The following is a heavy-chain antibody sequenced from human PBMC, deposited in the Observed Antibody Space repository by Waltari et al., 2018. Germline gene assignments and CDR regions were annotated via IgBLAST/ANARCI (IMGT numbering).Heavy chain of an antibody. Sequence: VYLLESGGGLVQPGGSLRLSCVGSGFDYSSYAMSWVRQAPGKGLEWVSGIDNSGETTCYVGSVRGRFTISRDDSRNTVYLHMTTLRVDDTAVYYCAKDSGYSMIRGRENSWGQGTLVIVSS. D-gene: IGHD3-10*01. V-gene: IGHV3-23*05. CDR1: GFDYSSYA. J-gene: IGHJ4*02. CDR3: AKDSGYSMIRGRENS. CDR2: IDNSGETT.